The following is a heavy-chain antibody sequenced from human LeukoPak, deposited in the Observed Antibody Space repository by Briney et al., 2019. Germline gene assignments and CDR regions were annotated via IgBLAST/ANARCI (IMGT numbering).Heavy chain of an antibody. Sequence: SETLSLTCTVSGYSISSGYCWGWIRPPPGKGLEWIGTIYHDGRTYFNPSLKSRVTISLDTSKNQFSLKLSSVTAADTAVYYCAREFVYAAVATHAFDIWGQGTMVTVSS. J-gene: IGHJ3*02. V-gene: IGHV4-38-2*02. CDR3: AREFVYAAVATHAFDI. CDR1: GYSISSGYC. CDR2: IYHDGRT. D-gene: IGHD6-19*01.